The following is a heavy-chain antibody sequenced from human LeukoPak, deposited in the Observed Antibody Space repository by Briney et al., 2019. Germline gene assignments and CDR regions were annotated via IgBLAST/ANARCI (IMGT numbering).Heavy chain of an antibody. CDR3: AREYSRSIAAAGTAYYYYYMDV. Sequence: GASVKVSCKASGYTFTSYYMHWVRQAPGQGLEWMGIINPSGGSTSYAQKFQGRVTMTRDTSTSTVYMELSSLRSEDTAVYYCAREYSRSIAAAGTAYYYYYMDVWGKGTTVTVSS. CDR1: GYTFTSYY. CDR2: INPSGGST. J-gene: IGHJ6*03. V-gene: IGHV1-46*01. D-gene: IGHD6-13*01.